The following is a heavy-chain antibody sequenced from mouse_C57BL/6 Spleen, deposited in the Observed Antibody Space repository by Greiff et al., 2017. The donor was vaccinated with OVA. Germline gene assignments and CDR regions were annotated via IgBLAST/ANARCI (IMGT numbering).Heavy chain of an antibody. CDR1: GFTFSSYG. CDR3: SRHVVATLYAMDY. CDR2: ISSGGSYT. J-gene: IGHJ4*01. D-gene: IGHD1-1*01. V-gene: IGHV5-6*01. Sequence: DVQLVESGGDLVKPGGSLKLSCAASGFTFSSYGMSWVRQTPDKRLEWVATISSGGSYTYYPDSVQGRFTISRDNAKNTLYLQLSSLKAEDTAMYYCSRHVVATLYAMDYWGQGTSVTVSS.